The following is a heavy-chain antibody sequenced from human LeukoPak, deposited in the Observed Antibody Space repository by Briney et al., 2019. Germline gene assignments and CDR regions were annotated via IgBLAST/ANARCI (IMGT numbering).Heavy chain of an antibody. D-gene: IGHD5-18*01. CDR2: ISSSGNTI. CDR1: GFTFNTYE. CDR3: ARGRFYSYTYYFDY. Sequence: PGGFLRLSCAASGFTFNTYEMNWVRQSPGKGLERVSYISSSGNTIYYTDSVKGRFSISRNNAKNSLYLQMDSLKAEDTAVYYCARGRFYSYTYYFDYWGQGTLVTVSS. J-gene: IGHJ4*02. V-gene: IGHV3-48*03.